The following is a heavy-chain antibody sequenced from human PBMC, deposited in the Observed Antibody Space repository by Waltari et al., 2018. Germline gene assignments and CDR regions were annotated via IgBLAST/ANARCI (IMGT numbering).Heavy chain of an antibody. CDR2: VHSSGRP. J-gene: IGHJ4*02. D-gene: IGHD2-15*01. Sequence: QLKLQESGPGLVKPSGTLSLTCGDLGDSMSATDCWSWVRQPPGKGLEWIGQVHSSGRPNYSPSFASRVIMSLDTPNNQFSLKLTSATAADTAVYYCARDRGRGLYLDSWGPGTLVTVSP. V-gene: IGHV4-4*02. CDR1: GDSMSATDC. CDR3: ARDRGRGLYLDS.